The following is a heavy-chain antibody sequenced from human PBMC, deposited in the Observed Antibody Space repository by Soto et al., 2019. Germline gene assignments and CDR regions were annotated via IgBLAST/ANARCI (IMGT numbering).Heavy chain of an antibody. J-gene: IGHJ4*02. Sequence: SVKVSCKASGGTFSSYAISWVRQAPGQGLEWMGGIIPIFGTANYAQKFQGRVTITADESTSTAYMELSSLRSEDTAVYYCARAPKAAAGTLSFDYWGQGTLVTVSA. CDR3: ARAPKAAAGTLSFDY. D-gene: IGHD6-13*01. V-gene: IGHV1-69*13. CDR2: IIPIFGTA. CDR1: GGTFSSYA.